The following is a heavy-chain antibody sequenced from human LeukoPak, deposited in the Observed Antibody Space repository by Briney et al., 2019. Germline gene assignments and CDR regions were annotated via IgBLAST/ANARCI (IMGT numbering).Heavy chain of an antibody. CDR1: GFTFGTYA. Sequence: PGGSLRLSCAASGFTFGTYAISWVRQAPGKGLEWVSAISGSGGRTYYADSVKGRFTISRDNSKNTLYLQMNSLRAEDTAVYYCAKGPDYYDSSYFDYWGQGTLVTVSS. CDR2: ISGSGGRT. D-gene: IGHD3-22*01. V-gene: IGHV3-23*01. CDR3: AKGPDYYDSSYFDY. J-gene: IGHJ4*02.